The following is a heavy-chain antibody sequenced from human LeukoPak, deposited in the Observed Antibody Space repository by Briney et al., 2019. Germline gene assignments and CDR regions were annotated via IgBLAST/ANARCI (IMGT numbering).Heavy chain of an antibody. CDR3: AKGLWFGELSADFGY. CDR2: ISWNSGGI. D-gene: IGHD3-10*01. V-gene: IGHV3-9*01. CDR1: GFTFDDYA. Sequence: GGSLRLSCAASGFTFDDYAVHWVRQAPGKGLEWVSGISWNSGGIGYADSVKGRFTISRDNAKNSLYLQMNSLRAEDTALYYCAKGLWFGELSADFGYWGQGTLVTVSS. J-gene: IGHJ4*02.